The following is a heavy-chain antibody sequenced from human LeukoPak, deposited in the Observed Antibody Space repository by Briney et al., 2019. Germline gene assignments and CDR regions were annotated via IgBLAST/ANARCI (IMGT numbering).Heavy chain of an antibody. J-gene: IGHJ4*02. CDR2: ISAYNGNT. D-gene: IGHD3-3*01. CDR3: ARLSKYDFWSGYSYYFDY. CDR1: GYTFTSYG. V-gene: IGHV1-18*01. Sequence: ASVNVSCKASGYTFTSYGISWVRQAPGQGLEWMGWISAYNGNTNYAQKLQGRVTMTTDTSTSTAYMELRSLRSDDTAVYYCARLSKYDFWSGYSYYFDYWGQGTLVTVSS.